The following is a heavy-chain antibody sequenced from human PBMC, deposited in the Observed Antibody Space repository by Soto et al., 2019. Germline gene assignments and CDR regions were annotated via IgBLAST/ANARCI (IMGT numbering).Heavy chain of an antibody. V-gene: IGHV4-30-4*01. CDR1: GGSISGGDYY. D-gene: IGHD3-22*01. CDR2: IYYTGTT. J-gene: IGHJ4*02. Sequence: QVQLQESGPGLVKPSETLSLISTVSGGSISGGDYYWTWIRQSPGKGLEWIGNIYYTGTTYYNPSLKSRVTISVDTSNNQFSLSLNSVTATDTAVYYCARGMGMIRRHDSWGQGTLVIVST. CDR3: ARGMGMIRRHDS.